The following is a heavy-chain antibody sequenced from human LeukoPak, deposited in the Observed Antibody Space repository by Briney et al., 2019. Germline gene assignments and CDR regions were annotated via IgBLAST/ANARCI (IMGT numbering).Heavy chain of an antibody. Sequence: PSETPSLTCTVSGGSISSYYWSWIRQPPGKGLEWIGYIYYSGSTNYNPSLKSRVTISVDTSKNQFSLKLSSVTAADTAVYYCARASMVRGGKAFDYWGQGTLVTVSS. V-gene: IGHV4-59*01. CDR2: IYYSGST. CDR1: GGSISSYY. CDR3: ARASMVRGGKAFDY. J-gene: IGHJ4*02. D-gene: IGHD3-10*01.